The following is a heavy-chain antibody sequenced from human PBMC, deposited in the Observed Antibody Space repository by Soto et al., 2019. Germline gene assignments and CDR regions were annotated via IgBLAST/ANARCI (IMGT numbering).Heavy chain of an antibody. CDR1: GFTFSSYD. Sequence: VQLVESGGGLVQPGGSLRLSCAASGFTFSSYDMHWVRQATGKGLEWVSAIGTAGDTYYPGSVKGRFTISRENAKNSLYLQMNSLRAGDTAVYYCARAGAAAGFHYYYMDVWGKGTTVTVSS. D-gene: IGHD6-13*01. J-gene: IGHJ6*03. V-gene: IGHV3-13*01. CDR3: ARAGAAAGFHYYYMDV. CDR2: IGTAGDT.